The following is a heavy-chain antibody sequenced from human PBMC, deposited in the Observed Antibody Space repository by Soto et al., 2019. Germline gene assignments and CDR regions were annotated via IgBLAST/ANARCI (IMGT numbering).Heavy chain of an antibody. CDR1: EGTFNSYV. CDR2: IIPLFGTT. CDR3: ARGDTIFESSERYYHYGLDV. V-gene: IGHV1-69*06. D-gene: IGHD3-3*01. J-gene: IGHJ6*02. Sequence: QVKLVQSRAEVKKPGSSVRVSCKASEGTFNSYVLNWVRQAPGQGLQWMGGIIPLFGTTNYAHQFEGRVTITADTSTTTTYVDLSGLRPGDTAVYYCARGDTIFESSERYYHYGLDVWGQGTTVIVSS.